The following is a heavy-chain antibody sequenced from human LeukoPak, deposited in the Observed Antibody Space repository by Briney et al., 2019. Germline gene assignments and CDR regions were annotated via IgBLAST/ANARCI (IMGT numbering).Heavy chain of an antibody. CDR3: ARHSGSGRTDWFDP. J-gene: IGHJ5*02. CDR2: IYYSGTT. CDR1: GFSSSW. Sequence: GFSSSWMNWVRQTPVKGLEWIGSIYYSGTTYYNPSLKSRVTISVDTSKNQFSLTLSSVTAADTAVYYCARHSGSGRTDWFDPWGQGTLVIVSS. V-gene: IGHV4-39*01.